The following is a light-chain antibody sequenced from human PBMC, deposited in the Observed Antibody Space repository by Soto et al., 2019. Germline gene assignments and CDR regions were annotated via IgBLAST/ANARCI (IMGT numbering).Light chain of an antibody. CDR2: TAS. J-gene: IGKJ4*01. Sequence: DIQMTQSPSSVSASVGDRVTITCRASQDINKWLAWYQQKPGLAPNLVIYTASRLHGGGPSRFSGSASGTDFTLTISSLQPEDVATYYCQQGKSFPFTFGGGTKVEFK. CDR1: QDINKW. CDR3: QQGKSFPFT. V-gene: IGKV1-12*01.